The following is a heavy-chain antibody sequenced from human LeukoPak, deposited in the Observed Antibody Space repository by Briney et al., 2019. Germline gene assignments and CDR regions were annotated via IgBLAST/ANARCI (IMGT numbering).Heavy chain of an antibody. CDR1: GITFSNYD. J-gene: IGHJ4*02. V-gene: IGHV3-23*01. Sequence: GGSLRLSCVVSGITFSNYDMIWVRQAPGKGLEWVSGIREGGGSKNYADSVKGRFTISRDNSKNTVYLQMNSLRAEDTALYFCARRGIVIRGVLIMGFHKAAYYFDHWGQGILVTVSS. CDR2: IREGGGSK. D-gene: IGHD3-10*01. CDR3: ARRGIVIRGVLIMGFHKAAYYFDH.